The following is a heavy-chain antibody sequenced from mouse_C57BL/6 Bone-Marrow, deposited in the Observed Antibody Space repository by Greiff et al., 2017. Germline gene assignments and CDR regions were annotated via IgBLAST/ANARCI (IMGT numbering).Heavy chain of an antibody. Sequence: VQRVESGAELVRPGASVKLSCKASGYTFTDYYINWVKQRPGQGLEWIARIYPGSGNTYYNEKFKGKATLTAEKSSSTAYMQLSSLTSEDSAVYFRATLPFAYWGQGTLVTVSA. V-gene: IGHV1-76*01. CDR3: ATLPFAY. J-gene: IGHJ3*01. CDR2: IYPGSGNT. CDR1: GYTFTDYY.